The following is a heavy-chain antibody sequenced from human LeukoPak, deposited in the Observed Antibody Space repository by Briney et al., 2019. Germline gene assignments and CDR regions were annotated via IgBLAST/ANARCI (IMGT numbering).Heavy chain of an antibody. Sequence: ASVKVSCKASGYTFTGYNIHWVRQAPGQGLEWMGWINPNSGGTNYAQKFQGRVTMTRDTSISTAYMALNRLRSDDTAVYYCARGQYYDFWSGYYYSPHFDYWGQGTLVTVSS. CDR3: ARGQYYDFWSGYYYSPHFDY. CDR2: INPNSGGT. CDR1: GYTFTGYN. V-gene: IGHV1-2*02. D-gene: IGHD3-3*01. J-gene: IGHJ4*02.